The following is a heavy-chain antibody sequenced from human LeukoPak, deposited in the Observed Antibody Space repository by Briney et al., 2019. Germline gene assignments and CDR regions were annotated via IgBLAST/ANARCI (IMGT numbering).Heavy chain of an antibody. D-gene: IGHD3-10*01. CDR1: GGSISSGGYS. CDR2: IYHSGST. J-gene: IGHJ4*02. V-gene: IGHV4-30-2*01. CDR3: APHDLITHGDY. Sequence: SETLSLTCAVSGGSISSGGYSWSWIRQPPGKGLEWIGYIYHSGSTYYNPSLKSRVTISVDRSKNQFSLKLSSVTAADTAVYYCAPHDLITHGDYWGQGTLVTVSS.